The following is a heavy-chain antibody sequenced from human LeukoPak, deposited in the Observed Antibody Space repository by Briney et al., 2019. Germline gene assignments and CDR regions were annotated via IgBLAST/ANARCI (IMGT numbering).Heavy chain of an antibody. D-gene: IGHD1-7*01. CDR2: IIPIFGTA. J-gene: IGHJ4*02. V-gene: IGHV1-69*01. CDR1: GGTFSSYA. CDR3: ARGKLEIRYRFDY. Sequence: SVKVSCKASGGTFSSYAISWVRQAPGQGLEWMGGIIPIFGTANYAQKFQGRVTITAGESTSTAYMELSSLRSEDTAVYYCARGKLEIRYRFDYWGQGTLVTVSS.